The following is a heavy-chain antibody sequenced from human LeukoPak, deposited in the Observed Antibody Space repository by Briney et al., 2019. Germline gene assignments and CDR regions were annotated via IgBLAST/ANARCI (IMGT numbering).Heavy chain of an antibody. J-gene: IGHJ4*02. CDR1: GGSMSSHY. CDR3: ARDTYYTSGTYYIDYFDS. Sequence: SETLSLTCTVSGGSMSSHYWSWVRQPPGKALEWIGYVSHGGQTLSNPSLSSRVTISVDTSNNQFSLKLTSVTAADTAVYFCARDTYYTSGTYYIDYFDSWGQGALVTVSS. V-gene: IGHV4-59*11. CDR2: VSHGGQT. D-gene: IGHD3-10*01.